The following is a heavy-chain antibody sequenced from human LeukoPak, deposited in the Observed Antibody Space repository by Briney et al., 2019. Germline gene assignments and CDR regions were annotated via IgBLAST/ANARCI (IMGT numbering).Heavy chain of an antibody. CDR2: ISSRSSYI. V-gene: IGHV3-21*01. J-gene: IGHJ4*02. Sequence: GGSLRLSCAASGFSFSGYSMNWVRQAPGKGLEWVSSISSRSSYIYYVDSVKGRFTISRDDAKSSVYLQMDSLRDEDTAVYYCARGGAGHMPSGNWGQGAQVTVSS. CDR3: ARGGAGHMPSGN. CDR1: GFSFSGYS. D-gene: IGHD1-26*01.